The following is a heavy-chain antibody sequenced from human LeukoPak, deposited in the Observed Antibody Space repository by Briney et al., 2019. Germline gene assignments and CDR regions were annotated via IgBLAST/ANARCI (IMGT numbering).Heavy chain of an antibody. CDR1: GYTFTSYY. D-gene: IGHD2-2*01. Sequence: ASVKVSCKASGYTFTSYYMHWVRQAPGQGLEWMGIINPSGGGTSYAQKFQGRVTMTRDTSTSTVYMELSSLRSEDTAVYYCARYKVLRTSSYYYGMDVWGQGTTVTVSS. CDR3: ARYKVLRTSSYYYGMDV. V-gene: IGHV1-46*01. CDR2: INPSGGGT. J-gene: IGHJ6*02.